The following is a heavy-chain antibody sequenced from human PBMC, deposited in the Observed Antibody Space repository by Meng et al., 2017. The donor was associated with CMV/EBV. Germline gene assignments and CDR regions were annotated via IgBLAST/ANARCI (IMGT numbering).Heavy chain of an antibody. D-gene: IGHD4-17*01. CDR1: GFTLSGAA. CDR2: IRSKANSYAT. J-gene: IGHJ1*01. Sequence: SGFTLSGAARHWVRQASGKGLEWVGRIRSKANSYATAYAAAVKGRFTISRDDSKNTAYLQMNSLKTEDTAVYYCTRRYDYGEYFQHWGQGTLVTVSS. CDR3: TRRYDYGEYFQH. V-gene: IGHV3-73*01.